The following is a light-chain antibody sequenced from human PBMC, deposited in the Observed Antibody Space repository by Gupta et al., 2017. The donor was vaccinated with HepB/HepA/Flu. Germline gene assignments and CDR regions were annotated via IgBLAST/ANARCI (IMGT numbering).Light chain of an antibody. CDR3: QSADSSGTSVV. J-gene: IGLJ2*01. CDR1: ALPKQY. Sequence: SYELTQPPSVSVSPGQTARITCSGDALPKQYAYWYQQKPGQAPVLVIYKGNERPSGIPERFSGSSSGTTVTLTISGVQAEDEADYYCQSADSSGTSVVFGGGTKLTDL. V-gene: IGLV3-25*03. CDR2: KGN.